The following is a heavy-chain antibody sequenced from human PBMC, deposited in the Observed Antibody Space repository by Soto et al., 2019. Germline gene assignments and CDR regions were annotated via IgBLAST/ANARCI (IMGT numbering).Heavy chain of an antibody. Sequence: PSETLSLTCTVSGGSISSGGYYWSWIRQHPGKGLEWIGYVYYSGSTYYNPSLKSRVTISVDTSKNQFSLRLSSVTAADTAVYYWARGITLIQGARYYWFDPWGQGALVTVS. CDR1: GGSISSGGYY. V-gene: IGHV4-31*03. J-gene: IGHJ5*02. CDR2: VYYSGST. D-gene: IGHD3-10*01. CDR3: ARGITLIQGARYYWFDP.